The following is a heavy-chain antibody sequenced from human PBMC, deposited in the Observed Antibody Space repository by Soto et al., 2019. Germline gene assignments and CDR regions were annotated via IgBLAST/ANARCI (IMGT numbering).Heavy chain of an antibody. CDR2: ISGSGGTP. Sequence: EVQLLESGGDLVQPGGSLRLSCTASGFTFSDYAMSWVRQAPGKGLEWVSAISGSGGTPYYADSAKGRFGISRDNSKKVLFLQMSSLRVDDTAVYYCARDPKRRDGYNFDSWGRGALVTVSS. CDR1: GFTFSDYA. V-gene: IGHV3-23*01. J-gene: IGHJ4*02. D-gene: IGHD5-12*01. CDR3: ARDPKRRDGYNFDS.